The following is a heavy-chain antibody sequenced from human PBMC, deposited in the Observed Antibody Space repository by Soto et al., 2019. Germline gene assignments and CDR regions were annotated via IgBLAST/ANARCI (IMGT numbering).Heavy chain of an antibody. J-gene: IGHJ5*02. CDR1: GFIFENFG. CDR3: AKNQGVELVPLATVDWFDP. CDR2: ISGSGFKK. D-gene: IGHD1-26*01. V-gene: IGHV3-23*01. Sequence: GGSLRLSCAASGFIFENFGMSWVRQAPGKGLEWISSISGSGFKKYYADSVKGRFTISIDNSKSTLYLELNNLSAEDTAVYHCAKNQGVELVPLATVDWFDPWGQGSVFTVSS.